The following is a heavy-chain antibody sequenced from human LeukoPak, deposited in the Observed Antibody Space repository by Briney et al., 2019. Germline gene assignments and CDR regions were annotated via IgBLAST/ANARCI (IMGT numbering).Heavy chain of an antibody. Sequence: GGSLRLSCAASGYIFSSCGMHWVRQAPGKGLEWVAVIWNDGSKKYYVDSVEGRFTISRDDSKNTLYLQMNSLRGDDTAVYYCARSVRGSAAGTGDDFDIWGQGTMVTVSS. V-gene: IGHV3-33*01. CDR2: IWNDGSKK. J-gene: IGHJ3*02. D-gene: IGHD1-1*01. CDR3: ARSVRGSAAGTGDDFDI. CDR1: GYIFSSCG.